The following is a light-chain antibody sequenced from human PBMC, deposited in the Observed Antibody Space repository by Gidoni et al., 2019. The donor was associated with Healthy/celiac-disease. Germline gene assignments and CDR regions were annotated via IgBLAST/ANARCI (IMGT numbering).Light chain of an antibody. Sequence: IVMTQPPLFLPVTPGEPAAISCRSSQRLLHSNGYNYLDWYLQKPGQAPQLLIYLGSNRASGVPDRFSGSGSGTDFTLKISRVEAEDVGVYYCMQALQTPFTFGGGTKVEIK. CDR1: QRLLHSNGYNY. CDR2: LGS. J-gene: IGKJ4*01. CDR3: MQALQTPFT. V-gene: IGKV2-28*01.